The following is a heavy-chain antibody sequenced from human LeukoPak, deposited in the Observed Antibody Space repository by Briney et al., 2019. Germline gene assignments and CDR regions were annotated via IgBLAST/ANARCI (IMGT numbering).Heavy chain of an antibody. CDR3: ARVTTGGYYNC. D-gene: IGHD3-22*01. J-gene: IGHJ4*02. Sequence: SETLSLTCTVSGGSISSGSYYWSWIRQPAGKGLEWIGRIYTSGSTNYNPSLKSRVTISVDTSKNQFSLKLSSVTAADTAVYYCARVTTGGYYNCWGQGTLVTVSS. V-gene: IGHV4-61*02. CDR2: IYTSGST. CDR1: GGSISSGSYY.